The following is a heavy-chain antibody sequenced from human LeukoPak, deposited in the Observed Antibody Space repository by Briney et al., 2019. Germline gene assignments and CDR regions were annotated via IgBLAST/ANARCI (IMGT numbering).Heavy chain of an antibody. J-gene: IGHJ2*01. CDR3: ARQYIDILTGYHRGELYWYFDL. Sequence: SETLSLTCTVSGGSISSGSYYWSWIRQPAGKGLEWIGRIYTSGSTNYNPSLKSRVTISVDTSKNQFSLNLNSVTAADTAVYYCARQYIDILTGYHRGELYWYFDLWGRGTLVTVSS. D-gene: IGHD3-9*01. CDR2: IYTSGST. V-gene: IGHV4-61*02. CDR1: GGSISSGSYY.